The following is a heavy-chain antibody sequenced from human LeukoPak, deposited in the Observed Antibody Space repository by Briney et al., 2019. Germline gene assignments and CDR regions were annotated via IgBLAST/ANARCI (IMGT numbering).Heavy chain of an antibody. D-gene: IGHD6-19*01. V-gene: IGHV1-3*01. J-gene: IGHJ4*02. CDR2: INAGNGNT. CDR1: GYTFTSYA. Sequence: ASVKVSCKASGYTFTSYAMHWVRQAPGQRLEWMGWINAGNGNTKYSQRFQGRVTITRDTSASTAYMELSSLRSEDTAVYYCIRVVGSGWYPLQFDYWGQGTLVTVSS. CDR3: IRVVGSGWYPLQFDY.